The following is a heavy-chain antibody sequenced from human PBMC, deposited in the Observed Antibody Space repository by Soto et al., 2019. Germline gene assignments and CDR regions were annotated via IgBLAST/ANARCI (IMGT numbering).Heavy chain of an antibody. CDR3: ARDKRITIFGVVIEGDPTDYYGMDV. Sequence: SQTLSLTCTVSGGSISSGDYYWSWIRQPPGKGLEWIGYIYYSGSTYYNPSLKSRVTISVDTSKNQFSLKLSSVTAADTAVYYCARDKRITIFGVVIEGDPTDYYGMDVWGQGTTVTVSS. V-gene: IGHV4-30-4*01. D-gene: IGHD3-3*01. CDR2: IYYSGST. J-gene: IGHJ6*02. CDR1: GGSISSGDYY.